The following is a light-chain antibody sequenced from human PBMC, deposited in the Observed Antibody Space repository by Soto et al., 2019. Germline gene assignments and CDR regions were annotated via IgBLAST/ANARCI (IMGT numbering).Light chain of an antibody. V-gene: IGKV3-15*01. Sequence: ERVMTQSPATLSVYPGERATLSCRASQSVSSNLAWYQQKPGQAPSLLIYGASTRATGIPARFSGSGSGTEFTLTISSLQSEDFAVYYCQQYNNWPRTFGQGTKV. CDR2: GAS. CDR3: QQYNNWPRT. CDR1: QSVSSN. J-gene: IGKJ1*01.